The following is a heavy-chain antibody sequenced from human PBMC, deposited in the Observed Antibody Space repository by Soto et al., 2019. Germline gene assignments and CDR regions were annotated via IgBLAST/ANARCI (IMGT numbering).Heavy chain of an antibody. CDR3: AREAIAAAGDYYYYGMDV. J-gene: IGHJ6*02. CDR2: IYSGGST. D-gene: IGHD6-13*01. V-gene: IGHV3-53*04. Sequence: EVQLVESGGGLVQPGGSLRLSCAASGFTVSSNYMSWVRQAPRKGLEWVSVIYSGGSTYYADSVKGRFTISRHNSKNTLYLQMNSLRAEDTAVYYCAREAIAAAGDYYYYGMDVWGQGTTVTVSS. CDR1: GFTVSSNY.